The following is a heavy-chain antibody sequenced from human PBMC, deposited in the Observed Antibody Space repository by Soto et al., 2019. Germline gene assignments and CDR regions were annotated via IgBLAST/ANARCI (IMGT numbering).Heavy chain of an antibody. V-gene: IGHV6-1*01. J-gene: IGHJ6*02. CDR2: TYYRSKWYY. CDR1: GDSVTGNTAG. Sequence: SQTLSLTCVISGDSVTGNTAGWNWIRQSPSRGLEWLGRTYYRSKWYYDYAGSVKGRMTINPDTSRNQLSLQLNSVSPEDTAVYYCASGMLVRGAYYMDVWGQGTTVTVSS. D-gene: IGHD3-10*01. CDR3: ASGMLVRGAYYMDV.